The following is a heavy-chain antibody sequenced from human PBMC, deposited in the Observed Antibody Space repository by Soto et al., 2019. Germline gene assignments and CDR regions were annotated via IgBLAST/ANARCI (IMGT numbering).Heavy chain of an antibody. CDR3: TRAYGGNSGYFYYYCMDV. CDR2: IRSKAYGGTT. D-gene: IGHD4-17*01. V-gene: IGHV3-49*04. J-gene: IGHJ6*02. Sequence: PGGSLRLSCTGSGFTFGDYVMSWVRQAPGKGLEWVGFIRSKAYGGTTEYAASVKGRFTISRDDSKSIDYLQMISAKTEDTAVYYCTRAYGGNSGYFYYYCMDVWGQRTTVTVSS. CDR1: GFTFGDYV.